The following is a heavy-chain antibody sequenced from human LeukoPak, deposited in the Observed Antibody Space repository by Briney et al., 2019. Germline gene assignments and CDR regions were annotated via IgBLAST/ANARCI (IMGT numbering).Heavy chain of an antibody. J-gene: IGHJ5*02. Sequence: SLRLSCAASGFSISNYEMNWVRQAPGKGLEWVSSISRSGGSTHYADSVKGRFTISRDNAKNLLFLQMNNLRAEDTAVYYCARDVDRRDDPWGQGILVTVSS. V-gene: IGHV3-48*03. CDR1: GFSISNYE. CDR3: ARDVDRRDDP. D-gene: IGHD3-9*01. CDR2: ISRSGGST.